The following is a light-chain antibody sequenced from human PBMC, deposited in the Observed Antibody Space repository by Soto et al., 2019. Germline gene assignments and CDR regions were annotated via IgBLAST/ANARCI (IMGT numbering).Light chain of an antibody. J-gene: IGLJ2*01. CDR2: SNN. CDR1: SSNIGRNT. CDR3: AAWDDSLNAVV. Sequence: QSVLTQPPSASGTPGQRGTISCSGSSSNIGRNTVNWYQQLPGTAPKVLIYSNNQRPSGVPDRLSGSKSGTLAYLAISGLQSEDEADYYCAAWDDSLNAVVFGGGTKVTVL. V-gene: IGLV1-44*01.